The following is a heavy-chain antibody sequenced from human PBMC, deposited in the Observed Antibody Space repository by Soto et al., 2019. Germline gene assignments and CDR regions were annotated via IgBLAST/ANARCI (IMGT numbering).Heavy chain of an antibody. Sequence: SETMCLTCIVAGGYVSESRCSWGWFRQPPGKGLEWIGNVFSTGRTSYNPSLQSRVTVSVDTSRNQIFLKVNSVPATETALYYCATYLAWGQGTLVTVSS. V-gene: IGHV4-39*01. CDR1: GGYVSESRCS. CDR2: VFSTGRT. CDR3: ATYLA. D-gene: IGHD3-16*01. J-gene: IGHJ5*02.